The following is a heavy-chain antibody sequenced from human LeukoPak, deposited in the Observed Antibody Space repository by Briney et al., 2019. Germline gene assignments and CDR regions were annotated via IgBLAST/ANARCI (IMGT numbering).Heavy chain of an antibody. J-gene: IGHJ4*02. CDR2: ITSTSDYI. CDR1: GFTFSSYS. D-gene: IGHD4-17*01. V-gene: IGHV3-21*04. CDR3: ARDVSGYGDQDY. Sequence: GGSLRLSCAASGFTFSSYSMSWVRQAPGKGLEWVSSITSTSDYIYYADSVKGRFTISRDNARDSLYLQMNSLRPEDTAVYYCARDVSGYGDQDYWGQGTLVTVSS.